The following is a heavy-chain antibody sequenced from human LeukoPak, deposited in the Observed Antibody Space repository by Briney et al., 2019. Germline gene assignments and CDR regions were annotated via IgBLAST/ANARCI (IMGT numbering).Heavy chain of an antibody. CDR3: AREATVTTPYFDY. Sequence: ASVKVSCKASGYTFTGYYMHWVRQAPGQGLEWMGWINAGNGNTKYSQKFQGRVTITRDTSASTAYMELSSLRSEDTAEYYCAREATVTTPYFDYWGQGTLVTVSS. CDR2: INAGNGNT. V-gene: IGHV1-3*01. CDR1: GYTFTGYY. D-gene: IGHD4-17*01. J-gene: IGHJ4*02.